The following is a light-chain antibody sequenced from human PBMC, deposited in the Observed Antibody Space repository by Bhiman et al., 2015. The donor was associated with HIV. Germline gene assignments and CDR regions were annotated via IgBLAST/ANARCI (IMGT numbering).Light chain of an antibody. V-gene: IGLV1-40*01. J-gene: IGLJ2*01. CDR3: QSYDSSLSGSV. CDR1: NSNIGAGYD. CDR2: GHS. Sequence: QSVLTQPPSVSGAPGQRVTISCTGNNSNIGAGYDVHWYQQLPGTAPKLLIYGHSNRPSGVPDRFSGSKSGTSASLAITGLQAEDEADYYCQSYDSSLSGSVFGGGTKLTVL.